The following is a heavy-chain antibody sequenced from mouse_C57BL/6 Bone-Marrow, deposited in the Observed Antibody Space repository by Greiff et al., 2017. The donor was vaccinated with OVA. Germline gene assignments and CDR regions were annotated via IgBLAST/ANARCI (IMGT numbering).Heavy chain of an antibody. V-gene: IGHV1-59*01. J-gene: IGHJ4*01. CDR3: FENYYAMDY. Sequence: QVQLQQPGAELVRPGTSVKLSCKASGYTFTSYWMHWVKQRPGQGLEWIGVIDPSDSYTNYNQKFKGKATLTVDTSSSTAYMQLSSLTSEDSAVYYGFENYYAMDYWGQGTSVTVSS. CDR1: GYTFTSYW. CDR2: IDPSDSYT.